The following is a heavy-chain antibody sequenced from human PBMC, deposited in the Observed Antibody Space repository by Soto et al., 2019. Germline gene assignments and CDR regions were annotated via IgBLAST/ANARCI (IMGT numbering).Heavy chain of an antibody. CDR1: GFTFSASS. V-gene: IGHV3-73*01. J-gene: IGHJ4*02. Sequence: GCLLPACSASGFTFSASSIHWVRQASGKGLEWVGLIRRKADNYATTYAASVKGRFTISRDDLQNTAFLQMNSLKTEDTAVYYCTGPLFDSSGLWGQGTLVTVYS. D-gene: IGHD3-22*01. CDR3: TGPLFDSSGL. CDR2: IRRKADNYAT.